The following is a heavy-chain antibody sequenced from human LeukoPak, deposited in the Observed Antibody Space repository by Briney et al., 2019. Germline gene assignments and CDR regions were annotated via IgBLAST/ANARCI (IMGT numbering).Heavy chain of an antibody. J-gene: IGHJ4*02. D-gene: IGHD3-22*01. CDR3: ASFGKPYNLYYYDSSGYLNY. CDR2: IIPIFGTA. Sequence: SVKVSCKASGGTFSSYAISWVRQAPGQGLEGMGRIIPIFGTANYAQKFQGRVTITTDESTSTAYMELISLRSEDTAVYYCASFGKPYNLYYYDSSGYLNYWGQGTLVTVSS. CDR1: GGTFSSYA. V-gene: IGHV1-69*05.